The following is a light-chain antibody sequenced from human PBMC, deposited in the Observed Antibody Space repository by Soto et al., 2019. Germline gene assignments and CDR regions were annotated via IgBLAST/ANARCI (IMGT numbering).Light chain of an antibody. J-gene: IGKJ4*01. CDR2: GAS. V-gene: IGKV1-17*03. CDR1: QGISTY. CDR3: LQHDGYPLT. Sequence: DIQMTQSPSVISASVGDRVTITCRASQGISTYLAWFQQKPGKVPQRLIYGASSLQSGVPSRFSGSGSGTEFTLTISSLQPEDFEMYYCLQHDGYPLTFGGGTKVDIK.